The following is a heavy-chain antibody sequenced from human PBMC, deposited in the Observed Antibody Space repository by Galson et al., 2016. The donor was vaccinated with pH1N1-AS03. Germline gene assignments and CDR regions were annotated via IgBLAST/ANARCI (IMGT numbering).Heavy chain of an antibody. J-gene: IGHJ4*02. Sequence: SLRLSCAASGFIFEHYAMRWVRQAPGKGLEWVSGISWHGTIIDYADSVKGRFTISRDNAQNSLYLEMSSLRPEDTAVYFCAKDLLSGGWFTAADSWGQGTLVTVSS. CDR1: GFIFEHYA. CDR3: AKDLLSGGWFTAADS. V-gene: IGHV3-9*01. D-gene: IGHD6-19*01. CDR2: ISWHGTII.